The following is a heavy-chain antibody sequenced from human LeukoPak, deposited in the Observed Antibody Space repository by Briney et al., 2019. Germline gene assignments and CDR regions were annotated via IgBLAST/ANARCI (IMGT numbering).Heavy chain of an antibody. CDR1: GGSISSYY. CDR3: AREKIGDGNWFDP. Sequence: PSETLSLTCTVSGGSISSYYWSWIRQPPGKGLEWIGYIYYSGSTNYNPSLKSRVTISVDTSKNQFSLKLSSVTAADTAVYYCAREKIGDGNWFDPWGQGTLVTVSS. CDR2: IYYSGST. V-gene: IGHV4-59*12. D-gene: IGHD3-16*01. J-gene: IGHJ5*02.